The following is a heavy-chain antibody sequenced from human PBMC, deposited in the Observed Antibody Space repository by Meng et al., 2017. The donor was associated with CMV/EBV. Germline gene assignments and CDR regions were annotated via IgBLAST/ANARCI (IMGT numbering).Heavy chain of an antibody. CDR1: GGTFSSYA. Sequence: SVKVSCKASGGTFSSYAISWVRQAPGQGLEWMGGIIPILGIANYAQKFQGRVTITAVKSTSTAYMELSSLRSEDTAVYYCARAIREGVTHHQYYFDYWGQGTLVTVSS. J-gene: IGHJ4*02. CDR2: IIPILGIA. D-gene: IGHD4-23*01. CDR3: ARAIREGVTHHQYYFDY. V-gene: IGHV1-69*10.